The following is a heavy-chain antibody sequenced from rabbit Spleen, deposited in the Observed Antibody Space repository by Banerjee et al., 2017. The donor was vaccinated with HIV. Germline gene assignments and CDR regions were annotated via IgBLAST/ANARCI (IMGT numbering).Heavy chain of an antibody. CDR1: GFSFSSNW. CDR3: ARRGANYGYAIDL. Sequence: LEESGGGLVKPGGTLTLTCTVSGFSFSSNWICWVRQAPGKGLEWIACIYTGSGGSTWYASWAKGRFTIPKTSSTTVTLQMTSLTAADTATYFCARRGANYGYAIDLWGPGTLVTVS. V-gene: IGHV1S45*01. J-gene: IGHJ6*01. D-gene: IGHD6-1*01. CDR2: IYTGSGGST.